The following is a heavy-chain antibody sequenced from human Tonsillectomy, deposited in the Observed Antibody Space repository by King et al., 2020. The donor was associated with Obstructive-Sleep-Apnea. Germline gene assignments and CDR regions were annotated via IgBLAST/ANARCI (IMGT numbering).Heavy chain of an antibody. CDR3: ARALLPGDADAFDI. Sequence: QLQESGPGLVKPSETLSLTCTVSGGSISSYYWSWIRQPPGKGLEWIGYIYYSGSTNYNPSLKSRVTISVDTSKNQFSLKLSSVTAADTAVYYCARALLPGDADAFDIWGQGTMVTVSS. CDR1: GGSISSYY. D-gene: IGHD1-26*01. V-gene: IGHV4-59*01. CDR2: IYYSGST. J-gene: IGHJ3*02.